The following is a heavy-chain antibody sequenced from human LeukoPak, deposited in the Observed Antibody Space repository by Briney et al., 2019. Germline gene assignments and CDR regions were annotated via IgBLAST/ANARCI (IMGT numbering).Heavy chain of an antibody. CDR2: IYTSGST. V-gene: IGHV4-61*02. J-gene: IGHJ4*02. CDR3: ARVTTGGYYNC. Sequence: SQTLSLTCTVSGGSISRGSYYWSWIRQPAGKGLEWIGRIYTSGSTNYNPSLKSRVTISVDTSKTQFSLKLSSVTAAHTAVYYCARVTTGGYYNCWGQGTLVTVSS. CDR1: GGSISRGSYY. D-gene: IGHD3-22*01.